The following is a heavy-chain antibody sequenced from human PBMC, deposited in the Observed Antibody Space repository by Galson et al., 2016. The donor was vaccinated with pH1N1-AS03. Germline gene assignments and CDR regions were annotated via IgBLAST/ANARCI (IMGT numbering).Heavy chain of an antibody. CDR1: GGSVNGYY. V-gene: IGHV4-59*08. Sequence: ETLSLTCTVSGGSVNGYYWTWIRQPPGKGLEWIGQIFYIGDTLYTPSLRGRVTMSVDTSKNQLSLRLSSVTAADTAGYSCGRHLRSSYSMDVWGQGTTVTVSS. J-gene: IGHJ6*02. CDR3: GRHLRSSYSMDV. D-gene: IGHD2-15*01. CDR2: IFYIGDT.